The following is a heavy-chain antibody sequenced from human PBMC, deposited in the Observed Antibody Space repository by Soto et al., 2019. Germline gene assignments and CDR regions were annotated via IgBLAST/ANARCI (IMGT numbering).Heavy chain of an antibody. CDR2: INTDGGTT. D-gene: IGHD1-26*01. J-gene: IGHJ5*02. V-gene: IGHV3-74*01. Sequence: GGSLRLSCTASGFTFSSYWMHWVRQAPGKGLVWVSRINTDGGTTTYAESVKGRFTISRDNARNTLYLQMNSLRPEDTALYYCVRVGSGSYSWRDPWGQGTLVTVSS. CDR1: GFTFSSYW. CDR3: VRVGSGSYSWRDP.